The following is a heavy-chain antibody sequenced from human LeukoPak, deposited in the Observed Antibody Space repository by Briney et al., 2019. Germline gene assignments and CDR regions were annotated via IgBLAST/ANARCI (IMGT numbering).Heavy chain of an antibody. CDR2: IYYSGST. CDR1: GGSISSGDYY. D-gene: IGHD2-15*01. V-gene: IGHV4-30-4*01. J-gene: IGHJ4*02. CDR3: AIARYWSGGSCYHFDY. Sequence: SQTLSLTCTVSGGSISSGDYYWSWIRQPPGKGLEWIGYIYYSGSTYYNPSLKSRVTISVDTSKNQFSLKLSSVTAADTAVYYCAIARYWSGGSCYHFDYWGQGTLVTVSS.